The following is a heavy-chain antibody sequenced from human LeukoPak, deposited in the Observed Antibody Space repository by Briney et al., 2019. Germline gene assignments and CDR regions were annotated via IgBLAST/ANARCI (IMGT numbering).Heavy chain of an antibody. J-gene: IGHJ4*02. V-gene: IGHV3-30*04. Sequence: GGSLRLSCSASGFTFSSYAMHWVRQAPGKGLEWVAVISYDGSNKYYADSVKGRFTISRDNSKNTLYLQMNSLRAEDTAVYYCARDRNSYGYRASGGYDYWGQGTLVTVSS. CDR3: ARDRNSYGYRASGGYDY. CDR2: ISYDGSNK. D-gene: IGHD5-18*01. CDR1: GFTFSSYA.